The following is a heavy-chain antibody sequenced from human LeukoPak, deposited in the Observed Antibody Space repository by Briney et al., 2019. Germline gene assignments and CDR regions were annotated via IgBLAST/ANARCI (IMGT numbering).Heavy chain of an antibody. V-gene: IGHV3-53*01. J-gene: IGHJ3*02. CDR2: IYSGGST. CDR1: GFTVSSNY. D-gene: IGHD3-9*01. CDR3: ARARGRYFDWNAFDI. Sequence: EGSLRLSCAASGFTVSSNYMSWVRQAPGKGLEWVSVIYSGGSTYYADSVKGRFTISRDNSKNTLYLQMNSLRAEDTAVYYCARARGRYFDWNAFDIWGQGTMVTVSS.